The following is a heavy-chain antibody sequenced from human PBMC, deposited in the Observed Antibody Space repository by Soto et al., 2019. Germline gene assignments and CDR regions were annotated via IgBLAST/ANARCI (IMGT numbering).Heavy chain of an antibody. D-gene: IGHD3-3*01. Sequence: QVQLQESGPGLVKPSGTLSLTCAVSGGSISSSNWWSWVRQPPGKGLEWIGEIYHSGSTNYNPSLKRRATISVEKSKNQFSLKLSSVPAADTAVYYCARMGVRGYDFWSGYLPLDYWGQGTLVTVSS. CDR3: ARMGVRGYDFWSGYLPLDY. V-gene: IGHV4-4*02. CDR2: IYHSGST. CDR1: GGSISSSNW. J-gene: IGHJ4*02.